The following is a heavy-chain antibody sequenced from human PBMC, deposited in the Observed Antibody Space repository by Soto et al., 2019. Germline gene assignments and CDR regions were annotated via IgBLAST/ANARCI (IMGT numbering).Heavy chain of an antibody. CDR2: ISAYNGNT. CDR1: GYTFTSYG. Sequence: ASVKVSCKASGYTFTSYGISWVRQAPGQGLEWMGWISAYNGNTNYAQKLQGRVTMTTDTSTSTAYMELRSLSSDDTAVYYRARFRDISGSYPPADYWCQGTLLT. J-gene: IGHJ4*02. D-gene: IGHD3-22*01. CDR3: ARFRDISGSYPPADY. V-gene: IGHV1-18*04.